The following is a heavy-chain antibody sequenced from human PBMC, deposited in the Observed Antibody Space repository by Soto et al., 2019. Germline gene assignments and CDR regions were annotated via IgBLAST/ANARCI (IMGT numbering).Heavy chain of an antibody. V-gene: IGHV3-53*01. CDR2: IYSGGST. D-gene: IGHD6-19*01. CDR3: ASWGGIAVADTERSHP. J-gene: IGHJ5*02. Sequence: EVQLVESGGGLIQPGGSLRLSCAASGFTVSSNYMSWVRQAPGKGLEWVSVIYSGGSTYYADSVKGRFTISRDNSKNTLDLQMNSLRAEDTAVYYCASWGGIAVADTERSHPWGQGTLVTVSS. CDR1: GFTVSSNY.